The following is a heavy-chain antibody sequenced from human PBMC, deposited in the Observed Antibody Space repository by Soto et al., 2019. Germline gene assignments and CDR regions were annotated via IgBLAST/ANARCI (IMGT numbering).Heavy chain of an antibody. Sequence: EEQLVESGGGLVEPGGSLKLSCVGSGFTFSNAWMNWVRQAPGKGLEWVGRIKSIPAGGTIDYVAPVEDRFIISRDDSKNTVYLQMYSLKTEDTAVHYCSTGGYYFDYWGQGILVTVSS. V-gene: IGHV3-15*07. CDR2: IKSIPAGGTI. CDR1: GFTFSNAW. J-gene: IGHJ4*02. CDR3: STGGYYFDY.